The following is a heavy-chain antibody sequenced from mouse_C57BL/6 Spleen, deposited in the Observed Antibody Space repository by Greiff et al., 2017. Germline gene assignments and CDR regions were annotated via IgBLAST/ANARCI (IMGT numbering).Heavy chain of an antibody. J-gene: IGHJ4*01. CDR3: ASPYDYGYAMDY. CDR1: GFTFSSYG. V-gene: IGHV5-6*01. Sequence: EVMLVESGGDLVKPGGSLKLSCAASGFTFSSYGMSWVRQTPDKRLEWVATISSGGSYTYYPASVKGRFTISRDNAKNTLYLQMSSLKSEDTAMYYCASPYDYGYAMDYWGQGTSVTVSS. CDR2: ISSGGSYT. D-gene: IGHD2-4*01.